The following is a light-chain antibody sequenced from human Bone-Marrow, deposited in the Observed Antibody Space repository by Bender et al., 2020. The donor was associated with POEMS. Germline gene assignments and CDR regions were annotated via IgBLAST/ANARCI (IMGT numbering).Light chain of an antibody. CDR3: VAWDASLNGWV. J-gene: IGLJ3*02. CDR1: SSNIGAGYE. Sequence: QSVLTQPPSVSGTPGQRVTISCTGSSSNIGAGYEVHWYQQLPGTAPKLLIYGNSNRPSGVPDRFSGSKSGTSASLAITGLQSDDEAIYFCVAWDASLNGWVFGGGTKLTVL. CDR2: GNS. V-gene: IGLV1-50*01.